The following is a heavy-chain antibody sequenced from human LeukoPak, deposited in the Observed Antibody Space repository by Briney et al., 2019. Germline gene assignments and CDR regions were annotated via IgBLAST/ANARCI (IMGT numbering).Heavy chain of an antibody. CDR1: GGSFSGYY. D-gene: IGHD3-10*01. J-gene: IGHJ4*02. V-gene: IGHV4-34*01. Sequence: PSETLSLTCAVYGGSFSGYYWSWIRQPPGKGLEWIGEINHRGSTNYNPSLKSRVTISVDTSKNQFSLKLSSVTAADTAVYYCARSVWFGELGDWGQGTLVTVSS. CDR2: INHRGST. CDR3: ARSVWFGELGD.